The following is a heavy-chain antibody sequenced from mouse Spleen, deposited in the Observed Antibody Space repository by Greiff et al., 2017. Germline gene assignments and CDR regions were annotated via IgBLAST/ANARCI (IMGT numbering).Heavy chain of an antibody. V-gene: IGHV5-9-1*01. CDR3: ASGDGYDNYAMDY. Sequence: DVMLVESGGGLVKPGGSLKLSCAASGFTFSSYAMSWVRQTPEKRLEWVATISSGGSYTYYPDSVKGRFTISRDNAKNTLYLQMSSLRSEDTAMYYCASGDGYDNYAMDYWGQGTSVTVSS. CDR2: ISSGGSYT. J-gene: IGHJ4*01. CDR1: GFTFSSYA. D-gene: IGHD2-2*01.